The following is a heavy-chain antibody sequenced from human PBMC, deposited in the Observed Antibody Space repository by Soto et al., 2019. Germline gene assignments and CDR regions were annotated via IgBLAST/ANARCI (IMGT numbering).Heavy chain of an antibody. D-gene: IGHD2-15*01. V-gene: IGHV4-39*01. CDR2: IYYSGST. CDR1: GGSIISSSYY. CDR3: ARAXXCXGGRCYCTQHEYYHMDV. Sequence: SETLSLTCTVSGGSIISSSYYWGWIRQPPVKWLEWIWSIYYSGSTYYNPSLKIRVTISLYTSNNQFSLKLISVTSSDTAVYYAARAXXCXGGRCYCTQHEYYHMDVWGKGTTVTVSS. J-gene: IGHJ6*03.